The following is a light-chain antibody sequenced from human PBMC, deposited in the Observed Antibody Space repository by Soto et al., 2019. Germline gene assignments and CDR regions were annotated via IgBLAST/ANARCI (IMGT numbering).Light chain of an antibody. J-gene: IGKJ4*01. CDR2: DAS. CDR3: QQYAALPLT. CDR1: QDISKL. V-gene: IGKV1-33*01. Sequence: DIQMTQSPSSLSASIGDRVTITCQASQDISKLVNWYRHKPGEAPELVIFDASHLEIGGPSRFSGSGSGKYFSSIISDLQPEDVATYYCQQYAALPLTFGGGTKVETK.